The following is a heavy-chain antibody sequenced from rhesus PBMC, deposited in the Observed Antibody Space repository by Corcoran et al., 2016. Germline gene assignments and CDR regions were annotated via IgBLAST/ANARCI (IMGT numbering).Heavy chain of an antibody. J-gene: IGHJ6*01. CDR2: VDPEDGEE. V-gene: IGHV1-111*02. D-gene: IGHD6-13*01. CDR3: ATGSSWIYGLDS. Sequence: EVQLVQSGAEVKKPGASVKISCKASGYTFTDYYLHWVRQAPGKGLEWMGRVDPEDGEEKHARKFQDRVTITADTSTDTAYMELSSLRSEDTAVYYCATGSSWIYGLDSWGQGVVVTVSS. CDR1: GYTFTDYY.